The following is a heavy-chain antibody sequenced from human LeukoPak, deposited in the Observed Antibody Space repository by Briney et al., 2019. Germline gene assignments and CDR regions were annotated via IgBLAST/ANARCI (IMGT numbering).Heavy chain of an antibody. D-gene: IGHD6-13*01. CDR1: GGSFSGYY. CDR2: INHSGST. V-gene: IGHV4-34*01. CDR3: ARSSSWPRGLDY. Sequence: SETLSLTCAVYGGSFSGYYWSWIRQPPGKGLEWIGGINHSGSTNYNPSLKSRVTISVDTSKNQFSLKLSSVTAADTAVYYCARSSSWPRGLDYWGQGTLATVSS. J-gene: IGHJ4*02.